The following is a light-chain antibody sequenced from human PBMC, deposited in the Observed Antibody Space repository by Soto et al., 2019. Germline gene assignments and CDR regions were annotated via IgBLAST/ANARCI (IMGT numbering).Light chain of an antibody. Sequence: LINQSASSLSAKQGDRVTITCRASQTISSWLACYQQKPGKAPKLLIYTASTLKSGVPSRFSGSGSGTEFTLTISSLQPDDFATYYCQHYNIYLEASGHGTKV. CDR3: QHYNIYLEA. CDR1: QTISSW. CDR2: TAS. J-gene: IGKJ1*01. V-gene: IGKV1-5*03.